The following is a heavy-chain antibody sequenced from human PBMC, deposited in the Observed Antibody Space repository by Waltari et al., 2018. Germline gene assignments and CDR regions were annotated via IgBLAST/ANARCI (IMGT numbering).Heavy chain of an antibody. D-gene: IGHD3-16*02. CDR1: GGSISSYY. CDR2: IYYSGST. Sequence: QVQLQESGPGLVKPSETLSLTCTVSGGSISSYYWSWIRQPPGKGLEWYGYIYYSGSTNYNPSLKSRVTISVDTSKNQFSLKLSSVTAADTAVYYCARVGMITFGGVIVSDYYYMDVWGKGTTVTISS. V-gene: IGHV4-59*01. J-gene: IGHJ6*03. CDR3: ARVGMITFGGVIVSDYYYMDV.